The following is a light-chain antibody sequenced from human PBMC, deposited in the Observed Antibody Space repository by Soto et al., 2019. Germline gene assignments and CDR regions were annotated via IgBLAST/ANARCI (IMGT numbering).Light chain of an antibody. CDR2: GAS. CDR3: QQRSNWPPGT. CDR1: QSVRSTY. V-gene: IGKV3-11*01. Sequence: DIVLTQSPGTLSLSPGERATLSCRASQSVRSTYLGWYQHKRGQAPRLLIYGASNGATGIPARFSGSGSGTDFTLTISSLEPEDFAVYYCQQRSNWPPGTFGQGTKVDIK. J-gene: IGKJ1*01.